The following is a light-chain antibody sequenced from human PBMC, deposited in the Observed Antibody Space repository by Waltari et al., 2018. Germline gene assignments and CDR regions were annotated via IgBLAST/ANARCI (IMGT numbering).Light chain of an antibody. J-gene: IGLJ2*01. CDR2: DVS. CDR1: SSDVGGYNY. Sequence: QSALTQPASVSGSPGQSITISCTGTSSDVGGYNYVPWYQQHPGKAPKPMIYDVSNRPSGVSNRFSGSKSGNTASLTISGLQAEDEADYYCSSYTSSTVVFGGWTKLTVL. CDR3: SSYTSSTVV. V-gene: IGLV2-14*03.